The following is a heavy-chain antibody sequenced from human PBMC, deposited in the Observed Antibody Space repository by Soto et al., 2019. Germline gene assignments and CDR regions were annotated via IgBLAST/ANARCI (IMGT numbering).Heavy chain of an antibody. J-gene: IGHJ4*02. CDR3: AKAARPIAAAGSTEAYCFDY. D-gene: IGHD6-13*01. CDR1: GFTFSSYA. CDR2: ISGSGAST. V-gene: IGHV3-23*01. Sequence: GGSLRLSCAASGFTFSSYAMSWVRQAPGKGLEWVSAISGSGASTYYADSVKGRFTISRDNSKNTLYLQMNSLRAEDTAVYYCAKAARPIAAAGSTEAYCFDYWGQGTLVTVSS.